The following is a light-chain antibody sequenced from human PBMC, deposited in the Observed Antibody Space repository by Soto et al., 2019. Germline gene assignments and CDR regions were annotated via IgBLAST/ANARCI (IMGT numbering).Light chain of an antibody. CDR1: QSVGSGF. J-gene: IGKJ4*01. Sequence: EIVLTQSPGTLSLSPGERATLSCRANQSVGSGFLAWYQQKPGQAPRLLIYGASRRATGIPDRFSGSESGTDFTLTISRLEPEDFAVYYCQQYGSSPPLTFGGGTKVEIK. V-gene: IGKV3-20*01. CDR2: GAS. CDR3: QQYGSSPPLT.